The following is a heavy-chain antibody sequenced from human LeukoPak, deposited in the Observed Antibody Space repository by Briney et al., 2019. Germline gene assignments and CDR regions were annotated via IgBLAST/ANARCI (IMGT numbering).Heavy chain of an antibody. D-gene: IGHD3-22*01. CDR2: ISVYNGHT. J-gene: IGHJ5*02. CDR3: ARDSRISMIVVVPNWFDP. CDR1: GYTFTSYG. V-gene: IGHV1-18*01. Sequence: ASVKVSCKASGYTFTSYGISWVRQAPGQGLVWMGWISVYNGHTNYAQKLQGRVTMTTDTSTSTAYMELSSLRSDDTAVYYCARDSRISMIVVVPNWFDPWGEGTLVTVSS.